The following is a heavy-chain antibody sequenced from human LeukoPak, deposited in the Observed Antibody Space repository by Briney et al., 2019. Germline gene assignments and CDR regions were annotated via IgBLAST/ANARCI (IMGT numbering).Heavy chain of an antibody. CDR1: GFTFSSYW. D-gene: IGHD3-3*01. Sequence: GGSLSLSCAASGFTFSSYWMSWVRQAPGKGLEWVANIKQGGSEKYYVDSVKGRFTISRDNAKNSLYLQMNSLRAEDTAVYYCARDLDFWSGYYTGMFDYWGQGTLVTVSS. V-gene: IGHV3-7*01. CDR3: ARDLDFWSGYYTGMFDY. CDR2: IKQGGSEK. J-gene: IGHJ4*02.